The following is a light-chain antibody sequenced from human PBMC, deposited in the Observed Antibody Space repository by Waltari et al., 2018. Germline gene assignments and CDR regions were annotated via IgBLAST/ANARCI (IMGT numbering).Light chain of an antibody. J-gene: IGKJ3*01. CDR2: DAS. CDR3: QQRTEWPRT. Sequence: EIVLTQFPVTLSLSSGERATLSCRASQSLTTDLAWYQHRPGQAPRLIIYDASNRAAGIPARFSGSGSGTDFTLTISSLEPEDLAVYFCQQRTEWPRTFGPGTKVEI. V-gene: IGKV3-11*01. CDR1: QSLTTD.